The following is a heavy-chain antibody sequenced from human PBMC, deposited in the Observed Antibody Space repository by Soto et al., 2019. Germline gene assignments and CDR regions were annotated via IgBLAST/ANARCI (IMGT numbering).Heavy chain of an antibody. CDR2: ISYDGSNK. Sequence: PGGSLRLSCAASGFTFSSYAMHWVRQAPGKGLEWVAVISYDGSNKYYADSVKGRFTISRDNSKNTLYLQMNSLRAEDTAVYYCAREAAGSYFDYWGQGTLVTVSS. J-gene: IGHJ4*02. CDR1: GFTFSSYA. CDR3: AREAAGSYFDY. V-gene: IGHV3-30-3*01. D-gene: IGHD6-19*01.